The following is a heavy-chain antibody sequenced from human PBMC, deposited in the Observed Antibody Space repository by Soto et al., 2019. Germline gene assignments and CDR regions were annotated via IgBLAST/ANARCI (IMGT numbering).Heavy chain of an antibody. CDR3: TSTIFGVVIPGGYYYGMDV. CDR1: GFTFGDYA. V-gene: IGHV3-49*03. Sequence: PGGSLRLSCIASGFTFGDYAMSWFRQAPGKGLEWVGFIRSKVYGGTTEYAASVKGRFTISRDDSISIAYPQMNSLKTEDTAVYYCTSTIFGVVIPGGYYYGMDVWGQGTTVTVSS. CDR2: IRSKVYGGTT. D-gene: IGHD3-3*01. J-gene: IGHJ6*02.